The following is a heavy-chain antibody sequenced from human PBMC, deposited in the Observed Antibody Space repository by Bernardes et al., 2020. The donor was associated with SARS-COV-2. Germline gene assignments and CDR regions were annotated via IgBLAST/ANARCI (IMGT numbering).Heavy chain of an antibody. CDR2: ISSSSSYI. J-gene: IGHJ4*02. CDR3: ARVGGRQRAGDY. Sequence: GGSLRLSCAASGFTFSSYSMNWVRQAPGKGLEWVSSISSSSSYIYYADSVKGRFTISRDNAKNSLYLQMNSLRAEDTAVYYCARVGGRQRAGDYWGQGTLVTVSS. V-gene: IGHV3-21*01. CDR1: GFTFSSYS. D-gene: IGHD3-10*01.